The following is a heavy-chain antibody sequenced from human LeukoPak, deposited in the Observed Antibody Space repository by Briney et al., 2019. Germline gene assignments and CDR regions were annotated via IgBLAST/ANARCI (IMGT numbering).Heavy chain of an antibody. CDR1: GGSISSYY. CDR2: IYTSGST. D-gene: IGHD3-10*01. CDR3: ARSYYGSGSYYSLNFDY. Sequence: SETLSLTCTVSGGSISSYYWSWIRQPAGKGLEWIGRIYTSGSTNYNPSLKSRVTMSVDTSKNQFSLKLSSVTAADTAVYYCARSYYGSGSYYSLNFDYWGQGTLVTVSS. J-gene: IGHJ4*02. V-gene: IGHV4-4*07.